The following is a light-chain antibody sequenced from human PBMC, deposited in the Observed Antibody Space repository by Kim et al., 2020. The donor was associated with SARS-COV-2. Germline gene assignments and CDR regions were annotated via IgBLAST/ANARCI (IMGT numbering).Light chain of an antibody. CDR2: GAS. Sequence: EIVMTQSPATLSVSPGERATLSCRASQSVSSNLAWYQLKPGQAPRLLIYGASTRATGIPGRFSGSGSGTEFTLTISSLQSEDFAVYYCKQYSHWPLTFGGGTKVDIK. CDR3: KQYSHWPLT. J-gene: IGKJ4*01. V-gene: IGKV3-15*01. CDR1: QSVSSN.